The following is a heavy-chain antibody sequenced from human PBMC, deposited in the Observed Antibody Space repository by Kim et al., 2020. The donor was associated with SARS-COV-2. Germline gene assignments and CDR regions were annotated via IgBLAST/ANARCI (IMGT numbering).Heavy chain of an antibody. D-gene: IGHD2-21*01. CDR3: ARDLEPYCGGDCYLDY. Sequence: KFKGRVTITRDTSASTAYMELSSLRSEDTAVYYCARDLEPYCGGDCYLDYWGQGTLVTVSS. V-gene: IGHV1-3*01. J-gene: IGHJ4*02.